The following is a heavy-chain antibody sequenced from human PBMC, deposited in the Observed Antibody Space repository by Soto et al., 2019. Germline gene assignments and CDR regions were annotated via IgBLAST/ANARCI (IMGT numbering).Heavy chain of an antibody. CDR1: GFTFSNYG. CDR3: AKGYSTGWHSSLNS. CDR2: ITNNSDYT. Sequence: EVQLVESGGGLVQPGGSLRLSCAASGFTFSNYGVSWVRQAPGKGRECVSAITNNSDYTYYADSVKGRFTVSRDNSKNTLFLEMNSLRAEDTAVYYCAKGYSTGWHSSLNSWGQGTLVTVSS. J-gene: IGHJ4*02. D-gene: IGHD6-19*01. V-gene: IGHV3-23*04.